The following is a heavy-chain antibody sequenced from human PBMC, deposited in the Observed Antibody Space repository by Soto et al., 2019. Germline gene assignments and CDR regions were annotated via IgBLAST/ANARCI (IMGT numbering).Heavy chain of an antibody. CDR3: ARAPLPHDSSGYYDWFDP. CDR1: GGSISSGDYY. V-gene: IGHV4-30-4*01. CDR2: IYYSGST. Sequence: PSETLSLTCTVSGGSISSGDYYWSWIRQPPGKGLEWIGYIYYSGSTYYNPSLKSRVTISVDTSKNQFSLKLSSVTAADTAVYYCARAPLPHDSSGYYDWFDPWGQGTLVTVS. D-gene: IGHD3-22*01. J-gene: IGHJ5*02.